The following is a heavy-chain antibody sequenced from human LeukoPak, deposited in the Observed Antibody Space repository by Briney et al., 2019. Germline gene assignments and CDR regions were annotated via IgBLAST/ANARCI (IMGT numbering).Heavy chain of an antibody. V-gene: IGHV1-46*01. CDR2: INPSGGST. CDR3: ARGGGSYFSSPFDY. CDR1: GYTFTSYY. J-gene: IGHJ4*02. D-gene: IGHD1-26*01. Sequence: GLVKVSCKASGYTFTSYYMHGVRQPPARGREWMGIINPSGGSTSYAQNFQGRVTMTRDTSTSTVYMELSSLRSEDTAVYYCARGGGSYFSSPFDYWGQGTLVTVSS.